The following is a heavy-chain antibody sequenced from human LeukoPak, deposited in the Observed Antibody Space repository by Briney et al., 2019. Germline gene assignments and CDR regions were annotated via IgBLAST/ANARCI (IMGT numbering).Heavy chain of an antibody. CDR2: IIPIFGTA. V-gene: IGHV1-69*06. CDR1: GGTFSSYA. CDR3: AREGYCSGGSCYSRWFDP. J-gene: IGHJ5*02. Sequence: GSSVKVSCKASGGTFSSYAISWVRQAPGQGLEWMGGIIPIFGTANYAQKFQGRVTITADKSTSTAYMELSSLGSEDTAVYYCAREGYCSGGSCYSRWFDPWGQGTLVTVSS. D-gene: IGHD2-15*01.